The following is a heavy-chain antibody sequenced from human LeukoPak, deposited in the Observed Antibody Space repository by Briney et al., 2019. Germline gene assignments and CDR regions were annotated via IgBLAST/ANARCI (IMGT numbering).Heavy chain of an antibody. Sequence: AASVKVSCKASGYTFTGYYIHWVRQAPGQGLEWMGWINPNSGGTNSAQKFQGRVTMTRDTSTSTVYMELSSLRSEDTAVYYCARDPKDCSGGSCYSSFYYYYGMDVWGQGTTVTVSS. V-gene: IGHV1-2*02. D-gene: IGHD2-15*01. J-gene: IGHJ6*02. CDR3: ARDPKDCSGGSCYSSFYYYYGMDV. CDR1: GYTFTGYY. CDR2: INPNSGGT.